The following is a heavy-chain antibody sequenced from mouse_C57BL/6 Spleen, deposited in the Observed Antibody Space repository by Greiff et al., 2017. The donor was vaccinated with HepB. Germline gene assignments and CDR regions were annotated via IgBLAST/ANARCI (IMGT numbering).Heavy chain of an antibody. CDR2: IYPGDGDT. J-gene: IGHJ2*01. CDR1: GYAFSSSW. CDR3: ASDYYGSSYYFDY. Sequence: VKLQQSGPELVKPGASVKISCKASGYAFSSSWMNWVKQRPGKGLEWIGRIYPGDGDTNYNGKFKGKATLTADKSSSTAYMQLSSLTSEDSAVYFCASDYYGSSYYFDYWGQGTTLTVSS. D-gene: IGHD1-1*01. V-gene: IGHV1-82*01.